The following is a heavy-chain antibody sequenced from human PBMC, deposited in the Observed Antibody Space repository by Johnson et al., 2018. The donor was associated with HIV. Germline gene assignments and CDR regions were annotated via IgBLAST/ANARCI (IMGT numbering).Heavy chain of an antibody. Sequence: VQLVESGGGLVQPGGSLRLSCVASGFTFSNWPMHWVRQAPGRGLEYVSRVTNNGGSTYYVNAVKGRFTISRENAKNSLYLQMNRLRAEDTAVYYCARVIAAAGGRAYDAFDIWGQGTMVTVSS. CDR1: GFTFSNWP. CDR2: VTNNGGST. J-gene: IGHJ3*02. V-gene: IGHV3-64*01. D-gene: IGHD6-13*01. CDR3: ARVIAAAGGRAYDAFDI.